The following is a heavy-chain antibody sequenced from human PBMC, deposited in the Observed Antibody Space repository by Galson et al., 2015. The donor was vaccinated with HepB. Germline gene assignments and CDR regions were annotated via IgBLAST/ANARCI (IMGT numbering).Heavy chain of an antibody. CDR3: ARGQFRLEY. D-gene: IGHD5-24*01. CDR2: ISAYNGNT. CDR1: GYTFTSYG. J-gene: IGHJ4*02. Sequence: SCKASGYTFTSYGINWVRQAPGQGLEWMGWISAYNGNTNYAQKVQDRVTMTTDTSTSTAYMELRSLISDDTAVYYCARGQFRLEYWGQGTLVTVSS. V-gene: IGHV1-18*01.